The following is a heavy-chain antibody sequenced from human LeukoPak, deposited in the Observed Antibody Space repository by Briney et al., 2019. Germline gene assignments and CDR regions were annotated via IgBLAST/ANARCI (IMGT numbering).Heavy chain of an antibody. J-gene: IGHJ5*02. CDR2: IYPGDSDT. V-gene: IGHV5-51*01. CDR3: ARLAAGTWFDP. CDR1: GYGFTNYW. D-gene: IGHD6-13*01. Sequence: GEALQISCQGSGYGFTNYWIGWVRPMPGKGLEWMGIIYPGDSDTRYSPSFQGQVTFSADKSISTAYLQWSSLKASDTAMYYCARLAAGTWFDPWGQGTLVTVSS.